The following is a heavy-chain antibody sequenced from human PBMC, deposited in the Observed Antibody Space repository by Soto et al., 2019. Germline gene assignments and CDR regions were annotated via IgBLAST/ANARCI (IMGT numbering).Heavy chain of an antibody. V-gene: IGHV1-18*01. CDR2: ISTSKGNT. J-gene: IGHJ4*02. Sequence: ASVKVSCKTSGYTFSSYGISWVRQAPGQGLEWMGWISTSKGNTNYAQKFQGRVTMTTDTSTSTGYMELRSLRSDDTAVYYCATRSPAFDYWGQGTLVTVSS. CDR1: GYTFSSYG. CDR3: ATRSPAFDY.